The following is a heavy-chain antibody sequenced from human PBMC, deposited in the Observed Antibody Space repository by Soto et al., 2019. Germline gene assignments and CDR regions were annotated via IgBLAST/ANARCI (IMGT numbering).Heavy chain of an antibody. D-gene: IGHD3-22*01. CDR3: TTDPQGAVGSSGYYYFDY. CDR2: IKSKTDGGTT. J-gene: IGHJ4*02. CDR1: GFTFSNAW. Sequence: PGGSLRLSCAASGFTFSNAWMNWVRQAPGKGLEWVGRIKSKTDGGTTDYAAPVKGRFTISRDDSKNTLYLQMNSLKTEDTAVYYCTTDPQGAVGSSGYYYFDYWGQGTLVTVSS. V-gene: IGHV3-15*07.